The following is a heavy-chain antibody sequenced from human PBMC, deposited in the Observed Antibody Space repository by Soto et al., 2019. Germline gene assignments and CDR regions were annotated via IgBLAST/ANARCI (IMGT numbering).Heavy chain of an antibody. J-gene: IGHJ4*02. V-gene: IGHV1-69*08. CDR3: ARDLGARHSDY. CDR2: IIPILGIA. D-gene: IGHD6-6*01. Sequence: QVQLVQSGAEVKKPGSSVQVSCKASGGTFSSYTISWVRQAPGQGLEWMGRIIPILGIANYAQKFQGRVTITADKSTSTAYMELSSLRSEDTAVYYCARDLGARHSDYWGQGTLVTVSS. CDR1: GGTFSSYT.